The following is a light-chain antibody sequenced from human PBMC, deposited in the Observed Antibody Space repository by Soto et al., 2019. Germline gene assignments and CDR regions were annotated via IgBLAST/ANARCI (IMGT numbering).Light chain of an antibody. CDR2: GAS. CDR3: QQYGSSPLT. V-gene: IGKV3-20*01. Sequence: EIVMTQSPATLSVSPGARATLSCRASQSIGNNLAWYPQQPGQAPRPLIFGASNRATGIPDRFSGRGSGADFILTINGLEPEDFAVYYCQQYGSSPLTFGPGTKVDTK. CDR1: QSIGNN. J-gene: IGKJ3*01.